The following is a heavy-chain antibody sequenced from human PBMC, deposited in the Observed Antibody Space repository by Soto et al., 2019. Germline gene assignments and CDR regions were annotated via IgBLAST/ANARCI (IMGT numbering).Heavy chain of an antibody. D-gene: IGHD1-26*01. CDR2: ITNSGSS. Sequence: SETLSLTCSVSGGSISIYYWTWIRQTPGKGLEWIGYITNSGSSSHNPSLKSRITISMDSSKNRFSLVLTSVTAADTAIYYCARGRERYRGSQSMTYCFDFWGQGSQVTVSS. CDR1: GGSISIYY. CDR3: ARGRERYRGSQSMTYCFDF. V-gene: IGHV4-59*01. J-gene: IGHJ4*02.